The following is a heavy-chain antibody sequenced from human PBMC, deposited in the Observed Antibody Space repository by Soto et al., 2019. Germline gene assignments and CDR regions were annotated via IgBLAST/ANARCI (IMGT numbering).Heavy chain of an antibody. CDR3: AKDMAKGRPLAY. V-gene: IGHV3-30*18. CDR2: ISYDGSNK. J-gene: IGHJ4*02. CDR1: GFTFSSYG. Sequence: GGSLRLSCAASGFTFSSYGMHWVRQAPGKGLEWVAVISYDGSNKYYADSVKGRFTISRDNSKNTLYLQMNSLRAEDTAVYYCAKDMAKGRPLAYWGQGTLVTVS. D-gene: IGHD5-12*01.